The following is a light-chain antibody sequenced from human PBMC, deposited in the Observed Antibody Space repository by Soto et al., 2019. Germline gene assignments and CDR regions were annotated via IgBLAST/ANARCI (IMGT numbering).Light chain of an antibody. CDR1: QSVLYSSNNKNY. CDR2: WAS. J-gene: IGKJ2*01. CDR3: QQYSSTPPT. V-gene: IGKV4-1*01. Sequence: DIVMTQSPDSLAVSLGERATINCKSSQSVLYSSNNKNYLAWYQQKPGQPPKLLIYWASTRESGVPDRFSGSGSGTDFTLTISSLQAEDGAVYYCQQYSSTPPTFGQGTNLEIK.